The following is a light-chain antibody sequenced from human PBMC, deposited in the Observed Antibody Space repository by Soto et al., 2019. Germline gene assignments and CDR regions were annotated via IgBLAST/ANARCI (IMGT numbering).Light chain of an antibody. CDR2: AAS. J-gene: IGKJ4*01. V-gene: IGKV1-39*01. CDR1: QSISTY. CDR3: QQSYTAPLT. Sequence: DIQMTQYPSSLSASVGDRVTITCRASQSISTYLNWYQQKPGKAPNLLICAASTLQSGVPSRFSGSGSGTDFTLTIRSLQPEDFATYYCQQSYTAPLTFGGGTKV.